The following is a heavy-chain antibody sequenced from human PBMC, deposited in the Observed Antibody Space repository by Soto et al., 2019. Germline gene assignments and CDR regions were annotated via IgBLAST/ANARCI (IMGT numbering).Heavy chain of an antibody. J-gene: IGHJ4*02. CDR3: AKESHPSIRYSSSWYGNFDY. D-gene: IGHD6-13*01. CDR1: GFTFSSYA. CDR2: ISGSGGST. V-gene: IGHV3-23*01. Sequence: PGGSLRLSCAASGFTFSSYAMSWVRQAPGKGLEWVSAISGSGGSTYYADSVKGRFTISRDNSKNTLYLQMNSLRAEDTAVYYCAKESHPSIRYSSSWYGNFDYWGQGTLVTVSS.